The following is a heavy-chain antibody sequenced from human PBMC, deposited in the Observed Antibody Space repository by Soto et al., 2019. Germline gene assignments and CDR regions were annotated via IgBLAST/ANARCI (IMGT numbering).Heavy chain of an antibody. V-gene: IGHV1-69*06. CDR1: GGTFSSYA. Sequence: QVQLVQSGAEVKKPGSSVKVSCKASGGTFSSYAISWVRQAPGQGLEWMGGIIPIFGTANYAQKFQGRVTITADKSTSTAYMELSSMRSEDTAVYYCARRATRGSYEAYFDYWGQGTLVTVSS. CDR3: ARRATRGSYEAYFDY. D-gene: IGHD5-12*01. J-gene: IGHJ4*02. CDR2: IIPIFGTA.